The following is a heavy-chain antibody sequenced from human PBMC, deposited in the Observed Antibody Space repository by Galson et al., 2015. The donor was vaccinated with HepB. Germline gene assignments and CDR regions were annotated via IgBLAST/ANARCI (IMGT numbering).Heavy chain of an antibody. CDR2: ISYDGSNK. V-gene: IGHV3-30-3*01. Sequence: SLRLSCAASGFTFSSYAMHWVRQAPGKGLEWVAVISYDGSNKYYADSVKGRFTISRDNSKNTLYLQMNSLRAEDTAVYYCARLDGSKQVFDYWGQGTLVTVSS. CDR3: ARLDGSKQVFDY. CDR1: GFTFSSYA. J-gene: IGHJ4*02.